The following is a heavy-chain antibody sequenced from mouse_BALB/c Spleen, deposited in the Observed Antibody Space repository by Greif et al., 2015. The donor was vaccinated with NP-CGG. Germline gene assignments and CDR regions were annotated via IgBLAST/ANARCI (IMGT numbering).Heavy chain of an antibody. J-gene: IGHJ3*01. V-gene: IGHV1-4*01. CDR1: GYTFTSYT. D-gene: IGHD1-1*01. Sequence: VQLQQSGAELARPGASVKMSCKASGYTFTSYTMHWVKQRPGQGLEWIGYINPSSGYTNYNQKFKDKATLTADKSSSTAYMQLSSLTSEDSAVYYCARSVTTVVRKDWFAYWGQGTLVTVSA. CDR2: INPSSGYT. CDR3: ARSVTTVVRKDWFAY.